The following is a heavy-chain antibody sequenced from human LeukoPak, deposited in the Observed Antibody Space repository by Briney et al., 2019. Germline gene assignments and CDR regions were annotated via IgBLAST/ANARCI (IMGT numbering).Heavy chain of an antibody. CDR2: INPNSGGT. J-gene: IGHJ4*02. CDR3: ATPPRYYYGSGSSPQLFDY. V-gene: IGHV1-2*04. Sequence: ASVKVSCKASGYTFTGYYMHWVRQAPGQELEWTGWINPNSGGTNYAQKFQGWVTMTRDTSISTAYMELSSMRSEETAVYYCATPPRYYYGSGSSPQLFDYWGQGTLVTVSS. CDR1: GYTFTGYY. D-gene: IGHD3-10*01.